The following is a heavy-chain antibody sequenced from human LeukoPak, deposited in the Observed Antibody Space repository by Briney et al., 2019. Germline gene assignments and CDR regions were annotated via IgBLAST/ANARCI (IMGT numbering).Heavy chain of an antibody. CDR3: AKEWELPSYFDY. D-gene: IGHD1-26*01. V-gene: IGHV3-23*01. J-gene: IGHJ4*02. CDR1: GFAFSSYA. Sequence: PGGSLRLSCAASGFAFSSYAMSWVRQAPGKGLEWVSTISGSGGSRYYADSVKGRFTISRDNSKNTLYLQMNSLRAEDTAVYYCAKEWELPSYFDYWGQGTLVTVSS. CDR2: ISGSGGSR.